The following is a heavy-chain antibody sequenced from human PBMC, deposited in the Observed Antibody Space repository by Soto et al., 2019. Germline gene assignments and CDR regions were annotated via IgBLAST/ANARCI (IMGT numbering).Heavy chain of an antibody. CDR1: GGTFSSYA. V-gene: IGHV1-69*06. D-gene: IGHD3-22*01. J-gene: IGHJ3*02. Sequence: GASVKVSCKASGGTFSSYAISWVRQAPGQGLEWMGGIIPIFGTANYAQKFQGRVTITADKSTSTAYMELSSLRSEDTAVYYCARSFSRITMIVVVKPRAFDIWGQGTMVTVSS. CDR3: ARSFSRITMIVVVKPRAFDI. CDR2: IIPIFGTA.